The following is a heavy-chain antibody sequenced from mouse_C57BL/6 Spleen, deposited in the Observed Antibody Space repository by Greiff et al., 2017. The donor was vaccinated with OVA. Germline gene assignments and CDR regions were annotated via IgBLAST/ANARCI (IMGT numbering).Heavy chain of an antibody. J-gene: IGHJ1*03. CDR3: ARGSYSNYGWYFDV. CDR2: IDPSDSYT. CDR1: GYTFTSYW. V-gene: IGHV1-69*01. D-gene: IGHD2-5*01. Sequence: QVQLQQPGAELVMPGASVKLSCKASGYTFTSYWMHWVKQRPGQGLEWIGEIDPSDSYTNYNQKFKGKSTLTVDKSSSTAYMQLSSLTSEDSAVYYCARGSYSNYGWYFDVWGTGTTVTVSS.